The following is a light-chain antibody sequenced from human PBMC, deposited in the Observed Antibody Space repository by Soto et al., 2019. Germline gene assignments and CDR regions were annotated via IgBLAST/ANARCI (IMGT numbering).Light chain of an antibody. CDR1: QSVSSN. CDR3: QQYNNWLRKT. J-gene: IGKJ1*01. Sequence: EIVMTQSPATLSVSPGERATLSCRASQSVSSNLAWYQQKPGQAPRLLIYGASTRATGIPARFSGSGSATEFTLTISSMQAEDVAVYYCQQYNNWLRKTFGQGTKVEIK. CDR2: GAS. V-gene: IGKV3-15*01.